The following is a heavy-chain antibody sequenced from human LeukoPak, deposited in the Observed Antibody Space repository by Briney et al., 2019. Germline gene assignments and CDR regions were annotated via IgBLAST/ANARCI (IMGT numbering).Heavy chain of an antibody. V-gene: IGHV1-69*02. J-gene: IGHJ5*02. CDR1: GGTFSSYT. D-gene: IGHD5-18*01. CDR3: ARVYGYSYGLNWFDP. Sequence: EASVKVSCKASGGTFSSYTISWVRQAPGQGLEWMGRIIPILGIANYAQKFQGRVTITADKSTSTAYMELSSLRSEDTAVYYCARVYGYSYGLNWFDPWGQGTLVTVSS. CDR2: IIPILGIA.